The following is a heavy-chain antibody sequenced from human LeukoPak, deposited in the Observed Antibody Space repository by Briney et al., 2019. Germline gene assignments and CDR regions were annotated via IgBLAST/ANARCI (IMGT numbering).Heavy chain of an antibody. V-gene: IGHV3-43D*03. Sequence: PGGSLRLSCAASGFTFDDYAMHWVRQASGKGLEWVSHITWDGGSTHYADSVEGRFTISRDNRENSLYLQMSSLRPEDTALYYCAKDRAARGRGNYFYMDVWGKGTTVTVSS. CDR3: AKDRAARGRGNYFYMDV. CDR1: GFTFDDYA. J-gene: IGHJ6*03. D-gene: IGHD2/OR15-2a*01. CDR2: ITWDGGST.